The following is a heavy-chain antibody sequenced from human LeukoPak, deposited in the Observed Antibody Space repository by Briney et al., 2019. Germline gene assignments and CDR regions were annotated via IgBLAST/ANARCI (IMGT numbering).Heavy chain of an antibody. J-gene: IGHJ6*03. CDR1: GYTFTSYD. V-gene: IGHV1-8*03. CDR3: ARVGNIVVVPAANSGYYMDV. Sequence: ASVKVSCKASGYTFTSYDINWVRQATGQGLEWMGWMNPNSGNTGYAQKFQGRVTITRNTSISTAYMELSSLRSEDTAVYYCARVGNIVVVPAANSGYYMDVWGKGTTVTVS. CDR2: MNPNSGNT. D-gene: IGHD2-2*01.